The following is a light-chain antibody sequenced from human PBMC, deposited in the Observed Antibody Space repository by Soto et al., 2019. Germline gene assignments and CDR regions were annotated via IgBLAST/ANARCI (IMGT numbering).Light chain of an antibody. CDR2: SND. V-gene: IGLV1-44*01. Sequence: QSVLTQAPSASGTPGQRVTISCSGSSSNIGRSSVNWYQHLPGTAPKPLIYSNDRRPSGVPERFSGSKSGTSASLAISGLQSEDEADYYCSAWDDSLNGLYVFGTGTKVTVL. CDR1: SSNIGRSS. J-gene: IGLJ1*01. CDR3: SAWDDSLNGLYV.